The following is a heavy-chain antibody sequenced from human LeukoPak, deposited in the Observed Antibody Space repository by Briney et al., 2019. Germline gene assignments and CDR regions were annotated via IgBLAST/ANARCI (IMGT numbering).Heavy chain of an antibody. Sequence: GGSLRLSCAASGFTVTSNHMNWVRQAAGKGLEWVSIIYTGGTTHYADSLKDRFTISRDDSITTLYLQMNSLRAEDTAVYSCAREHSSFRNGMDVWGPGTTVTVSS. V-gene: IGHV3-66*01. CDR3: AREHSSFRNGMDV. J-gene: IGHJ6*02. D-gene: IGHD3-10*01. CDR1: GFTVTSNH. CDR2: IYTGGTT.